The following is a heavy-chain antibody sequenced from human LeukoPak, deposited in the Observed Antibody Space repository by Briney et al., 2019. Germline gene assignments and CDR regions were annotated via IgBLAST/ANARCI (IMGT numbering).Heavy chain of an antibody. Sequence: GGSLRLSCAASGLTSSSYWMHWVRQAPGKGLVWVSRINSAGSSSSYADSVKGRFTISRDNAKNTLYLQMNSRRAEDTAVYYCARGDTLPGGLDPWGQGTLVTVSS. V-gene: IGHV3-74*01. CDR2: INSAGSSS. J-gene: IGHJ5*02. CDR1: GLTSSSYW. D-gene: IGHD1-26*01. CDR3: ARGDTLPGGLDP.